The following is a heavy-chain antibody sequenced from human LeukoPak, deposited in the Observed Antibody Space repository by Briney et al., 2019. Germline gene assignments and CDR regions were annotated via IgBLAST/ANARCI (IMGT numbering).Heavy chain of an antibody. J-gene: IGHJ4*02. CDR2: ISAYNGNT. D-gene: IGHD2-15*01. V-gene: IGHV1-18*01. CDR3: ASNLMGGSPGD. Sequence: ASVKVSCKASGYIFTSYGISWVRQAPGQGLEWMGWISAYNGNTNYAQKLQGRVTMTTDTSTSTAYMELRSLRSDDTAVYYCASNLMGGSPGDWGQGTLVTVSS. CDR1: GYIFTSYG.